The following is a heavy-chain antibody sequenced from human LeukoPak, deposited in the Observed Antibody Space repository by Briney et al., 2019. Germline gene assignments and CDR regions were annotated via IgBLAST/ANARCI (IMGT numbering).Heavy chain of an antibody. CDR1: GGSISSSSYY. D-gene: IGHD6-13*01. Sequence: SETLSLTCTVSGGSISSSSYYWGWIRQPPGKGLEWIGSIYYSGSTYYNPSLKSRVTISVDTSKNQFSLKLSSVTAADTAVYYCARGRRYSSSWPFDYWGQGTLVTVSS. CDR2: IYYSGST. CDR3: ARGRRYSSSWPFDY. J-gene: IGHJ4*02. V-gene: IGHV4-39*07.